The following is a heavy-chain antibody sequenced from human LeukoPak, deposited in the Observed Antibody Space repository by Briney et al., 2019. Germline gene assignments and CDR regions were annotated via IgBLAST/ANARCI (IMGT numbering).Heavy chain of an antibody. Sequence: SETLSLTCAVYGGSFSGYYWSWIRQPPGKGLEWIGEINHSGSTNYNPSLKSRVTISVDTSKNQFSLKLSSVTAADTAVYYCARFLKLGYCSGGSCPRYGMDVCGQGTTVTVSS. D-gene: IGHD2-15*01. CDR2: INHSGST. CDR1: GGSFSGYY. CDR3: ARFLKLGYCSGGSCPRYGMDV. V-gene: IGHV4-34*01. J-gene: IGHJ6*02.